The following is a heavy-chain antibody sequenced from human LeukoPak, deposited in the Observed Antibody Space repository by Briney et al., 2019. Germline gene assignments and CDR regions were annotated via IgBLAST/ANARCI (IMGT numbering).Heavy chain of an antibody. CDR2: ISGSGGNT. D-gene: IGHD3-10*01. CDR3: ARAAMVRGVDYFDS. Sequence: PGGSLRLSCAASGFTFSSYAMSWVRQAPGKGLEWVSGISGSGGNTYYADSVKGRFTISRDNSKNTLCLQMNSLRAEDTAVYYCARAAMVRGVDYFDSWGQGTLVTVSS. J-gene: IGHJ4*02. V-gene: IGHV3-23*01. CDR1: GFTFSSYA.